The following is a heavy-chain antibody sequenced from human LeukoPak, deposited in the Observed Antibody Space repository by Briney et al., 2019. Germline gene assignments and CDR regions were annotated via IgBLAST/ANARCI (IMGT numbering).Heavy chain of an antibody. CDR2: IIPILGIA. D-gene: IGHD6-13*01. V-gene: IGHV1-69*04. CDR3: AGEEGIAAAAAIYYYGMDV. Sequence: SVNVSCKASGGTFSSYAISWVRQAPGQGLEWMGRIIPILGIANYAQKFQGRVTITADKSTSTAYMELSSLRSEDTAVYYCAGEEGIAAAAAIYYYGMDVWGQGTTVTVSS. CDR1: GGTFSSYA. J-gene: IGHJ6*02.